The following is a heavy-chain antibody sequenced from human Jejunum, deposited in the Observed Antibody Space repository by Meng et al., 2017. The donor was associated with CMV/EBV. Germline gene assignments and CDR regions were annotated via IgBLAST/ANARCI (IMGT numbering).Heavy chain of an antibody. Sequence: CAASGFRFRNYWMTWVRQAPGKGLEWVANIKEDGSEMYYVDSVKGRFTISRDNTKNSLYLQMISLRAEDTAVYYCARDGGRKEDYWGQGTLVTVSS. CDR2: IKEDGSEM. J-gene: IGHJ4*02. CDR3: ARDGGRKEDY. CDR1: GFRFRNYW. D-gene: IGHD3-16*01. V-gene: IGHV3-7*01.